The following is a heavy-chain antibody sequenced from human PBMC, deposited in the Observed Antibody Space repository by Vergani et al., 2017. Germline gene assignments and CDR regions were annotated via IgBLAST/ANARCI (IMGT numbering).Heavy chain of an antibody. CDR3: ARTESFILRYFHWAL. CDR2: IYHSGGA. D-gene: IGHD3-9*01. J-gene: IGHJ4*02. V-gene: IGHV4-39*01. Sequence: QLHLQESGPGLVKPSETLSLTFTVSGGSITRSSYYWGWIRQPPGKGLEWIGNIYHSGGAYYNPSLKGRVTISVDTSKNQFSLEVTSVTAADTAIYFCARTESFILRYFHWALWGQGTLGTVSS. CDR1: GGSITRSSYY.